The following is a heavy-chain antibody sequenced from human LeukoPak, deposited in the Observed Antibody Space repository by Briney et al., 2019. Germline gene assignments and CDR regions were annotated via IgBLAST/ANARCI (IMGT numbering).Heavy chain of an antibody. D-gene: IGHD5-24*01. CDR3: AGVEMATITDY. V-gene: IGHV3-21*01. Sequence: GGSLRLSCAASGFTFSSYSMNWVRQAPGKGLEWVSSISSSSSYIYYADSVKGRFTISRDNAKNSLYLQMNSLRAEDTAVYYCAGVEMATITDYWGQGTLVTVSS. CDR2: ISSSSSYI. J-gene: IGHJ4*02. CDR1: GFTFSSYS.